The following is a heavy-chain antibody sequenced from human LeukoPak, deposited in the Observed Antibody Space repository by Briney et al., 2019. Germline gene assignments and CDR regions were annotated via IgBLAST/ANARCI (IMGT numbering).Heavy chain of an antibody. D-gene: IGHD3-16*02. V-gene: IGHV1-69*05. CDR3: ARDIMITFGGVIVNSAFDI. CDR2: IIPFFGTA. J-gene: IGHJ3*02. Sequence: SVKVSCKASGGTFSSYAISWVRQAPGQGLEWMGGIIPFFGTANYAQKFQGRVTITTDESTSTAYMELSSLRSEDTAVYYCARDIMITFGGVIVNSAFDIWGQGTMVTVSS. CDR1: GGTFSSYA.